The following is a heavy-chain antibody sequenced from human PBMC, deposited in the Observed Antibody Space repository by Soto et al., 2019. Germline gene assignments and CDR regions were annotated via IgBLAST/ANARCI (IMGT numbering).Heavy chain of an antibody. CDR2: LYTSGTT. D-gene: IGHD2-15*01. Sequence: RASATLSLTCTVSGASISTYYWSWIRQPAGKGLEWIGRLYTSGTTNYNPSLKSRVTMSVDTSKNQFSLKLGSVTAADTAVYFCARDGAHCSGGTCYSVWFDPWGPGTLVTVSS. V-gene: IGHV4-4*07. CDR3: ARDGAHCSGGTCYSVWFDP. J-gene: IGHJ5*02. CDR1: GASISTYY.